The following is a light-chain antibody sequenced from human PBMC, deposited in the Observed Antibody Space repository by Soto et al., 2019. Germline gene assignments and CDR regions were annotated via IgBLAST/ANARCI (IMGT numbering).Light chain of an antibody. CDR1: SGHSNYA. CDR2: LNSDGSH. V-gene: IGLV4-69*01. CDR3: QTWGSGIGV. Sequence: QSVLTQSPSASASLGASVKLTCTLSSGHSNYAIAWHQQQSEKGPRYLMKLNSDGSHSKGDGIPDRFSGSSSGAERYLTISGLQSEDEADYYCQTWGSGIGVFGGGTKLTVL. J-gene: IGLJ2*01.